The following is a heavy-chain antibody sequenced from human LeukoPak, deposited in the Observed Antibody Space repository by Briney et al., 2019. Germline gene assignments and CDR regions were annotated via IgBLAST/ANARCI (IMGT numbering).Heavy chain of an antibody. J-gene: IGHJ6*03. CDR2: IKQDGSEK. D-gene: IGHD3-3*01. CDR3: ARVIVGYDFWSGYPYYYYYYMDV. V-gene: IGHV3-7*01. Sequence: QPGGSLRLSCAASGFTFSSYWMSWVRQAPGKGLEWVANIKQDGSEKYYVDSVKGRFTISRDNAKNSLYLQMNSLRAEDTAVYYCARVIVGYDFWSGYPYYYYYYMDVWGKGTTVTVSS. CDR1: GFTFSSYW.